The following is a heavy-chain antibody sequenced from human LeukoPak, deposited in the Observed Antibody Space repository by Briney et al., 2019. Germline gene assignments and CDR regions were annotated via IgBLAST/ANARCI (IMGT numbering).Heavy chain of an antibody. CDR1: GDSGSSQHGG. J-gene: IGHJ4*02. CDR2: TSYRAEWSN. Sequence: QSGPWLSQPLHTVSLTCAVSGDSGSSQHGGWNWVRLTPSRGLESPRRTSYRAEWSNDYAEPMEGRMTISQDTSKNQYSLHLNSVTPDDTAVYYCARDLGTTGWHTFWGEETLVTVSS. D-gene: IGHD6-19*01. V-gene: IGHV6-1*01. CDR3: ARDLGTTGWHTF.